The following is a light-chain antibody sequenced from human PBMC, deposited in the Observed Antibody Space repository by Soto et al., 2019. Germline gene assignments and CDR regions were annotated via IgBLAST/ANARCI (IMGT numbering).Light chain of an antibody. Sequence: IVLPPSPDSLSVSPFSTSTLSFHNSQTVGVRLAWYQHKPGQPPRLIIYEASNRAAGTPARFSGSGSGTDFTLTISRLEPEDSAVYYCQQYGSSPTWKFGQGTMVDIK. CDR1: QTVGVR. J-gene: IGKJ1*01. CDR3: QQYGSSPTWK. V-gene: IGKV3-20*01. CDR2: EAS.